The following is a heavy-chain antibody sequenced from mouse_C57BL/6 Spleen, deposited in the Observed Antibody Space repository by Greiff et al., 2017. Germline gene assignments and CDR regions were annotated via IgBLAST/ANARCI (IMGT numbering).Heavy chain of an antibody. D-gene: IGHD2-1*01. Sequence: VQLQQSGPELVKPGASVKISCKASGYSFTGYYMNWVKQSPEKSLEWIGEINPSTGGTTYNQKFKAKATLTVDKSYSTAYMQLKSLTSEDSAVYYCATIYYCNYYASDYWGQGTSGTVSS. J-gene: IGHJ4*01. V-gene: IGHV1-42*01. CDR2: INPSTGGT. CDR3: ATIYYCNYYASDY. CDR1: GYSFTGYY.